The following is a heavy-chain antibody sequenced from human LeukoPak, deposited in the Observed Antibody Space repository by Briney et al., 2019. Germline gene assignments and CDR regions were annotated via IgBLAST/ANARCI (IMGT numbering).Heavy chain of an antibody. CDR2: ISYSGST. CDR1: DDSINSINKYY. J-gene: IGHJ4*02. D-gene: IGHD1-1*01. V-gene: IGHV4-61*01. Sequence: SETLSLTCTVSDDSINSINKYYWSWIRQSPGKGLEWIGYISYSGSTNYNPSLKSRVTISVDTSKNQFSLKMTSVTAADTAVYYCVRGGPENDNWRYYVDFWGQGSLVTVSS. CDR3: VRGGPENDNWRYYVDF.